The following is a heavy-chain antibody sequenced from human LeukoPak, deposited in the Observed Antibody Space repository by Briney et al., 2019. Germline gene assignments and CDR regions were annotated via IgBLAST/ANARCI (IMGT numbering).Heavy chain of an antibody. CDR1: GYTFATYF. Sequence: ASVKVSCKTSGYTFATYFMHWVRQAPGQGLEWMGYIKPNSGVTNYAQKFRGRVTMTWDTSISTAYIELSGLTSDDTAIYYCARPTYCGSDCYFNFDYWGQGTLVTVSS. V-gene: IGHV1-2*02. CDR2: IKPNSGVT. D-gene: IGHD2-21*02. CDR3: ARPTYCGSDCYFNFDY. J-gene: IGHJ4*02.